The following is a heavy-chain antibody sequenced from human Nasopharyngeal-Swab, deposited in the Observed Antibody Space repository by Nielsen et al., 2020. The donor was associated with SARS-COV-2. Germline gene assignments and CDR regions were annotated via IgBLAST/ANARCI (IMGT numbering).Heavy chain of an antibody. Sequence: SETLSLTCTVSGGSITSSSYYWGWIRQPPGKGLEWIGEINHSGSTNYNPSLKSRVTISVDTSKNQFSLKLSSVTAADTAVYYCARVFPPRVIVGVTELDYWGQGTLVTVSS. V-gene: IGHV4-39*07. D-gene: IGHD1-26*01. CDR3: ARVFPPRVIVGVTELDY. CDR2: INHSGST. J-gene: IGHJ4*02. CDR1: GGSITSSSYY.